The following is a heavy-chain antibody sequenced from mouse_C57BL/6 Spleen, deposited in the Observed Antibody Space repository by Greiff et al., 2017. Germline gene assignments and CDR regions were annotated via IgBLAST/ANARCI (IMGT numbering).Heavy chain of an antibody. CDR2: ISYDGSN. Sequence: DVQLQESGPGLVKPSQSLSLTCSVTGYSITSGYYWNWIRQFPGNKLEWMGYISYDGSNNYNPSLKNRISITRDTSKNQFFLKLNSVTTEDTATYYCARDRGLYDYGGYFDVWGTGTTVTVSS. J-gene: IGHJ1*03. D-gene: IGHD2-4*01. CDR3: ARDRGLYDYGGYFDV. V-gene: IGHV3-6*01. CDR1: GYSITSGYY.